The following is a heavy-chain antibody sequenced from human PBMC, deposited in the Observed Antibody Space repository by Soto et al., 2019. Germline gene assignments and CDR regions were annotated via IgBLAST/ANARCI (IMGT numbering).Heavy chain of an antibody. CDR3: ARYQRQWLVLGYFDY. CDR2: INAGNGNT. Sequence: ASVKVSCKASGYTFTSYAMHWVRQAPGQRLEWMGWINAGNGNTKYSQKFQGRVTITRDTSASTAYMELSSLRSEDTAVYYCARYQRQWLVLGYFDYWGQGTLVTAPQ. J-gene: IGHJ4*02. CDR1: GYTFTSYA. V-gene: IGHV1-3*01. D-gene: IGHD6-19*01.